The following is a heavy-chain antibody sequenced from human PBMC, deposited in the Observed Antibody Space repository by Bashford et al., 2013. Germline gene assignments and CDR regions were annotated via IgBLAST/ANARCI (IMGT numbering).Heavy chain of an antibody. CDR1: GGSFSGYY. CDR2: INHSGST. CDR3: AKVAVTTTYYYYGMDV. V-gene: IGHV4-34*01. D-gene: IGHD4-17*01. J-gene: IGHJ6*02. Sequence: ETLSLTCAVYGGSFSGYYWSWIRQPPGKGLEWIGEINHSGSTNYNPSLKSRFAISRDNSKNTLYLQMNSLRAEDTAVYYCAKVAVTTTYYYYGMDVWGQGTTVTVSS.